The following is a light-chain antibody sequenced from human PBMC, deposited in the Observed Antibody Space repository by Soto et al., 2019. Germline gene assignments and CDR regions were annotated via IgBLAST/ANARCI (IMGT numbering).Light chain of an antibody. J-gene: IGLJ1*01. V-gene: IGLV2-11*01. CDR2: DVS. Sequence: QSALTQPRSVSGSPGQSVTISCTGTSSDVGGYNYVSWYQQHPGKAPKLMIYDVSKRPSGVPDRFSGSKSGNTASLTISGLQAEDEDDYYCCSYAGSYTPLYVFGTGTK. CDR1: SSDVGGYNY. CDR3: CSYAGSYTPLYV.